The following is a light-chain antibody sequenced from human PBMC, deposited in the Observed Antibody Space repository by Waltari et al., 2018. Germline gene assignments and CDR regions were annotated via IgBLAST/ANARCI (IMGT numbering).Light chain of an antibody. J-gene: IGKJ5*01. CDR2: DAS. CDR1: ESVSSY. Sequence: EIELTQSPATLSLPPGETATLSCRANESVSSYLAWYQQKPGQAPRLLIYDASNRAAGIPARFSGSGYGTDFTLTISSLEPEDFAIYYCQQRTNWVTTFGQGTRLDIK. V-gene: IGKV3-11*01. CDR3: QQRTNWVTT.